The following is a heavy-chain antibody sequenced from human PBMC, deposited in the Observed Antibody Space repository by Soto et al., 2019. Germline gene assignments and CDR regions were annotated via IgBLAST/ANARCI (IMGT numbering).Heavy chain of an antibody. CDR3: ARNTPRGGGVACTGPDAFDI. CDR1: GYTFTGYY. V-gene: IGHV1-2*04. J-gene: IGHJ3*02. D-gene: IGHD6-19*01. CDR2: TNPNSGGT. Sequence: QVQLVQSGAEVRKPGASVKVSCKASGYTFTGYYMHWVRQAPGQGLECMGWTNPNSGGTNYAQKFQGWVTMTRDTSISTAYMELSRLRSDDTAVYYCARNTPRGGGVACTGPDAFDIWGQGTMVTVSS.